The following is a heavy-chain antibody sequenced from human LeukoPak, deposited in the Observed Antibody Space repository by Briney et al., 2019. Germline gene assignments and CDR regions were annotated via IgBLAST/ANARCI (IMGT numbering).Heavy chain of an antibody. CDR1: GYSFISYW. D-gene: IGHD1-26*01. V-gene: IGHV5-51*01. CDR3: ARNGGSYYDY. Sequence: RGEPLKISCKGSGYSFISYWIGWVAQMPGKGLEWMGIIYTGDSDTRYSPSFQGQVTISAAKSISTAYLQWSSLKASDTAMYYCARNGGSYYDYWGQGTLVTVSS. CDR2: IYTGDSDT. J-gene: IGHJ4*02.